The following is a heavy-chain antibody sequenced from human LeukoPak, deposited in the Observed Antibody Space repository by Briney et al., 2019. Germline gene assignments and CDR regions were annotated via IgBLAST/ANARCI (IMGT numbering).Heavy chain of an antibody. CDR2: IRYDGSNK. CDR1: GFTFSSYG. J-gene: IGHJ4*02. D-gene: IGHD2-21*01. CDR3: AKDPQRILYFFES. V-gene: IGHV3-30*02. Sequence: GGSLRLSCAASGFTFSSYGMHWVRQAPGKGLEWVAFIRYDGSNKYYADSVKGRFTISRDNSKNTVFLQMNSLRSEDTAVYYCAKDPQRILYFFESWGQGALIIVSS.